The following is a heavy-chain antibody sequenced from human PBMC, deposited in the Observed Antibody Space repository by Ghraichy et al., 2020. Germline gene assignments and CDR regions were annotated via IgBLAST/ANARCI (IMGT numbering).Heavy chain of an antibody. CDR1: GGSFSNYY. CDR3: ARATIRDGMDV. Sequence: LETLSLTCAVYGGSFSNYYWTWIRQPPGKGLEWIGEINHSGRTNYNPSLKSRVTISRDTSKNQFSLKLSSVTAADTAVYYCARATIRDGMDVWGQGTTVTVSS. V-gene: IGHV4-34*01. J-gene: IGHJ6*02. D-gene: IGHD5-12*01. CDR2: INHSGRT.